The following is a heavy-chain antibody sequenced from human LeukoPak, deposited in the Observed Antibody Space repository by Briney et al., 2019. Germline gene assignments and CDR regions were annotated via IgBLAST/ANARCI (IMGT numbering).Heavy chain of an antibody. Sequence: GGSLRLSCAASGFTFSSYSMNWVRQAPGKGLEWVSSISSSSSYIYYADSVKGRFTISRDNAKNSLCLQMNSLRAEDTAVYYCARDQYSSGWHYFDYWGQGTLVTVSS. J-gene: IGHJ4*02. D-gene: IGHD6-19*01. CDR3: ARDQYSSGWHYFDY. CDR1: GFTFSSYS. CDR2: ISSSSSYI. V-gene: IGHV3-21*01.